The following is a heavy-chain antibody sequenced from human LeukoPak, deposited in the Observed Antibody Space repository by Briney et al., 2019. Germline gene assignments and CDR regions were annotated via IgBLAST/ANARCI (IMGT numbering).Heavy chain of an antibody. J-gene: IGHJ4*02. D-gene: IGHD4-17*01. V-gene: IGHV3-48*03. CDR3: ARAGDYNDYFNY. CDR2: ISSSGSTI. CDR1: GFTFSSYE. Sequence: GGSLRLSCAASGFTFSSYEMNWVRQAPGKGLEWVSYISSSGSTIYYADSVKDRFTISRDNAKNSLYLQMNSLRAEDTAVYYCARAGDYNDYFNYWGQGTLVTVSS.